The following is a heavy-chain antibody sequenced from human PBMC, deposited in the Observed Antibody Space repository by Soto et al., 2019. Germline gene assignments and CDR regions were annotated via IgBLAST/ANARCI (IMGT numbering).Heavy chain of an antibody. Sequence: SETLSLTCPVSGGSISTRSYYWGWIRQPPGKGLEWIGSIYYSGSTYYNPSLKSRVTISVDTSKNQFSLKLSSVTAADTAVYYCARAGSAFDIWGQGTMVTVSS. CDR1: GGSISTRSYY. CDR3: ARAGSAFDI. J-gene: IGHJ3*02. D-gene: IGHD2-15*01. CDR2: IYYSGST. V-gene: IGHV4-39*07.